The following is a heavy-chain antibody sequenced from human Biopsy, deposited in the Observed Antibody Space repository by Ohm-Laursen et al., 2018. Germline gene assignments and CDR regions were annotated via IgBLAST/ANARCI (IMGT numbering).Heavy chain of an antibody. CDR1: GGSINGGSYF. CDR3: AREDYYTWFDP. Sequence: GTLSLTCAVSGGSINGGSYFWSWLRQPPGWGLEWIGYIYYSGNAHYNHSLKSRVTISIDTSKNQFSLRLSTVTSADTAVYYCAREDYYTWFDPWGQGTLVTVSS. D-gene: IGHD2/OR15-2a*01. J-gene: IGHJ5*02. V-gene: IGHV4-61*01. CDR2: IYYSGNA.